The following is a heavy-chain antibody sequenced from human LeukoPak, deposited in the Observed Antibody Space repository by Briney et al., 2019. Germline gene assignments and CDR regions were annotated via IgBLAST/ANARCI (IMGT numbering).Heavy chain of an antibody. Sequence: SETLSPTCTVSGGSISSGGHFWSWIRQHPGKGLEWIGYIYNSGRTNYSPSLKSRVSISVDTSTNQFSLKLSSVTAADTAVYYCARAGLLGSGSDSFDLWGQGTLVTVSS. CDR2: IYNSGRT. J-gene: IGHJ3*01. D-gene: IGHD3-10*01. V-gene: IGHV4-31*03. CDR1: GGSISSGGHF. CDR3: ARAGLLGSGSDSFDL.